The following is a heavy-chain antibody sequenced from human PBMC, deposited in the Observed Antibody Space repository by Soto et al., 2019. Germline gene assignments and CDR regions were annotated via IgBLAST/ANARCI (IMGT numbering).Heavy chain of an antibody. CDR2: ISYDGSNK. CDR1: GFTFSSYA. D-gene: IGHD3-22*01. J-gene: IGHJ4*02. Sequence: QVQLVESGGGVIQPGRSLRLSCAASGFTFSSYAMHWVRQAPGKGLEWVAVISYDGSNKYYADSVKVRFTISRDNSKNTLYLQMNSLRAEDTAVYYCASTYDSSGYFSFIDYWGQGTLLTVSS. CDR3: ASTYDSSGYFSFIDY. V-gene: IGHV3-30-3*01.